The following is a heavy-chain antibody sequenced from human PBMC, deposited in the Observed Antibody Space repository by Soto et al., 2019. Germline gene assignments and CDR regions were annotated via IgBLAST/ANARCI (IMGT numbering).Heavy chain of an antibody. V-gene: IGHV4-61*01. CDR3: ARDHNYDFWSGYYSNYYYGMDV. Sequence: QVQLQESGPGLVKPSETLSLTCTVSGGSVSSGSYYWSWIRQPPGKGLEWIGYIYYSGSTNYNPSLKSRVTLSVDTSKNQFSLKLSCVTAADTAVYYCARDHNYDFWSGYYSNYYYGMDVWGQGTTVTLSS. D-gene: IGHD3-3*01. CDR1: GGSVSSGSYY. J-gene: IGHJ6*02. CDR2: IYYSGST.